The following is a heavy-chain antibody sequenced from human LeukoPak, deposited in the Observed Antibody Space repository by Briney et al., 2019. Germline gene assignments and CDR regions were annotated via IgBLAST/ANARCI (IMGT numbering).Heavy chain of an antibody. D-gene: IGHD3-16*02. CDR3: ARDYDYVWGSYRPYYFDY. Sequence: GGSLRLSCAASGFTFSSYAMSWVRQAPGKGLEWVSAISGSGSNTYYADSVKGRFTISRDNSKDTLYLQMNSLRAEDTAVYFCARDYDYVWGSYRPYYFDYWGQGILVTVFS. CDR2: ISGSGSNT. V-gene: IGHV3-23*01. CDR1: GFTFSSYA. J-gene: IGHJ4*02.